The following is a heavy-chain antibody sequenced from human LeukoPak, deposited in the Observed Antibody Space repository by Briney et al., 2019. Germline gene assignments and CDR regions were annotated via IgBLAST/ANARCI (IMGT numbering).Heavy chain of an antibody. Sequence: SETLSLTCTVSGGSISSHYWSWIRQPPGKGMEWIGYIYYSGSTNYNTSLKSRVTISVDTSKTQFSLKLSSVTAADTAVYYCAISSYYYCYYMDVWGKGTTVTVPS. CDR1: GGSISSHY. CDR3: AISSYYYCYYMDV. J-gene: IGHJ6*03. V-gene: IGHV4-59*11. CDR2: IYYSGST.